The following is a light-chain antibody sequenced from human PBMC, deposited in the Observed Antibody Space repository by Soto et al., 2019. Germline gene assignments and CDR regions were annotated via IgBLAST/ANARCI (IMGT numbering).Light chain of an antibody. CDR2: EVS. CDR3: SSYKSRSTLDYV. Sequence: QSALTHPASVSRSPGHSITISFTGTISYVCGYNYVSWYQQHPGKAPKLMIYEVSNRPSGVSNRFSGSKSGNTASLTISGLQAEDEADYYCSSYKSRSTLDYVFGSGTKVTVL. V-gene: IGLV2-14*01. J-gene: IGLJ1*01. CDR1: ISYVCGYNY.